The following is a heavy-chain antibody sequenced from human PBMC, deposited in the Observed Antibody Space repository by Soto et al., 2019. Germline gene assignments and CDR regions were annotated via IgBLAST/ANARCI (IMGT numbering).Heavy chain of an antibody. V-gene: IGHV3-33*01. CDR2: IWYDGSNK. CDR3: ARERLSSKNWFDP. D-gene: IGHD6-19*01. Sequence: GGSLRLSCAASGFTFSSYGMHWVRQAPGKGLEWVAVIWYDGSNKYYADNVKGRFTISRDNSKNTLFLQMNSLRSEDTALYYCARERLSSKNWFDPWGQGTLVTVSS. CDR1: GFTFSSYG. J-gene: IGHJ5*02.